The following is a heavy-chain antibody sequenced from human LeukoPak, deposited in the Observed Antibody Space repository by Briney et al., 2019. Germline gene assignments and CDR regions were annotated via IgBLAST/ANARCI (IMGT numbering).Heavy chain of an antibody. CDR1: GFTFSSYS. CDR3: ARGVLRFLEWSPWAIFDY. J-gene: IGHJ4*02. D-gene: IGHD3-3*01. CDR2: ISSSSSDI. Sequence: KSSVSLRLSCSASGFTFSSYSWNWLRQAPGKGLEGVSSISSSSSDIYYPDPGRGRFTISRDNDKNSLYLQMNSMRAEDTAVYYCARGVLRFLEWSPWAIFDYWGQGTLVTVSS. V-gene: IGHV3-21*01.